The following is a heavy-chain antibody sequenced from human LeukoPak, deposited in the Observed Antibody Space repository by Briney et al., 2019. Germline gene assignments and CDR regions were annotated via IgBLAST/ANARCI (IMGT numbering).Heavy chain of an antibody. CDR3: ARDGTGITGTTHAFDI. V-gene: IGHV1-69*13. J-gene: IGHJ3*02. CDR1: GGTFSSYA. Sequence: ASVKVSCKASGGTFSSYAISWVRQAPGQGLEWMGGIIPIFGTANYAQKFQGRVTITADESTSTAYMELSSLRSEDTAVYYCARDGTGITGTTHAFDIWGQGTMVTVSS. CDR2: IIPIFGTA. D-gene: IGHD1-7*01.